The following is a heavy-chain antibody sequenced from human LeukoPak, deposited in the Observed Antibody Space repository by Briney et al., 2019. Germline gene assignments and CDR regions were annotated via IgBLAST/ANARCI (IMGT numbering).Heavy chain of an antibody. CDR1: AHSISNYY. V-gene: IGHV4-59*01. D-gene: IGHD3-22*01. CDR2: IYFSGST. Sequence: SETLSLTCTLSAHSISNYYWTWIRHPPEKGREWIRYIYFSGSTNYNPPLKPRVIMSVDTSKNQFSLKLSSVTAEDTAMYYCARGEDRGGYYLGSWLELWGRGTVVSVSS. J-gene: IGHJ5*02. CDR3: ARGEDRGGYYLGSWLEL.